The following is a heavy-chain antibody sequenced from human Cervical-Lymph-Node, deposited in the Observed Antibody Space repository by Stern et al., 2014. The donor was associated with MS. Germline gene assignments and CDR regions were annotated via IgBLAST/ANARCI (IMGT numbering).Heavy chain of an antibody. CDR3: VRGDSGQLDI. CDR2: ITSNSNYI. V-gene: IGHV3-21*01. D-gene: IGHD1-26*01. J-gene: IGHJ4*02. CDR1: GFIFNRYS. Sequence: VQLVESGGGLVKPGGSLRLSCAASGFIFNRYSMNWIRQAPGKGLEWVSSITSNSNYIFYADSVKGRFTISRDNADDSLYLQMNSLRAEDTAVYFCVRGDSGQLDIWGQGTLVAVSS.